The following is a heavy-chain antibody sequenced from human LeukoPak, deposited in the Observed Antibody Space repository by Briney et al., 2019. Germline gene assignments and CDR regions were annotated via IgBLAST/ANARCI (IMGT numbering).Heavy chain of an antibody. CDR3: ARVPHRFSSTSCQGAFDI. CDR2: IYTSGST. J-gene: IGHJ3*02. CDR1: GGSISSYY. D-gene: IGHD2-2*01. Sequence: SETLSLTCTVSGGSISSYYWSWIRQPAGKGLEWIGRIYTSGSTNYNPSLKSRVTMSVDTSKNQFSLKLSSVTAADTAVYYCARVPHRFSSTSCQGAFDIWGQGTMVTVSS. V-gene: IGHV4-4*07.